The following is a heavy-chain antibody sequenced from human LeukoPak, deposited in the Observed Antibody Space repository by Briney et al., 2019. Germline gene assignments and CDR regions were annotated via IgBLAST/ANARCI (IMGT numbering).Heavy chain of an antibody. CDR1: GFTFSRYW. D-gene: IGHD2-2*01. CDR2: IKQDGSEK. V-gene: IGHV3-7*01. CDR3: AREKEGYCSRTSCYLDYYYYYMDV. J-gene: IGHJ6*03. Sequence: GGSLRLSCAASGFTFSRYWMTWVRQAPGKGLEWVANIKQDGSEKYYVDSVKGRFTISRDNAKNSLCLQMNSLRAEDTAVYYCAREKEGYCSRTSCYLDYYYYYMDVWGKGTTVTISS.